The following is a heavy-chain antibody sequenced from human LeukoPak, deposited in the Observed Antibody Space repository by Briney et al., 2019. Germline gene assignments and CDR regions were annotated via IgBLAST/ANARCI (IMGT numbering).Heavy chain of an antibody. CDR1: GFTFSSYA. J-gene: IGHJ4*02. CDR3: TGHHQAYSRTY. D-gene: IGHD4-11*01. Sequence: GGSLRLSCAASGFTFSSYAMHWVRQAPGKGLEWVSAISGSGGSTYYADSVKGRFTISRDNAKDTLYLQMNSLRAEDTAVYYCTGHHQAYSRTYWGQGTLVTVSS. V-gene: IGHV3-23*01. CDR2: ISGSGGST.